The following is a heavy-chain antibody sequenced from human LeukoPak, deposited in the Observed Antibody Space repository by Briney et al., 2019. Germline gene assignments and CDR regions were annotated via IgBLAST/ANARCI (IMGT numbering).Heavy chain of an antibody. CDR2: IKHDGSEK. CDR3: Y. Sequence: GGSLRLSCAASGFSVSNYFMAWVRQAPGKGLEWVANIKHDGSEKYYVDSVKGRFTISRDNAKNSLYLQLNTLRGEDTAVYYDYWGQGALVTVSS. CDR1: GFSVSNYF. V-gene: IGHV3-7*01. J-gene: IGHJ4*02.